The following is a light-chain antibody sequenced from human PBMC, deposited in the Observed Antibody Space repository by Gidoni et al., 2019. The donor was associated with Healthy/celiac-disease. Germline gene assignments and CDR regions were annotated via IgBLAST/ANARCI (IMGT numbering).Light chain of an antibody. V-gene: IGLV2-14*01. J-gene: IGLJ1*01. Sequence: QSALTQPASVSGSPGQSITISCTGSINDVGGYAYVSWHQHHPGKAPKLMLYEVSDRPSGVSNRFSGSKSGNTASLTISGLRAEDEADYYCSSYSNSGTLVFGTGTKVTVL. CDR3: SSYSNSGTLV. CDR2: EVS. CDR1: INDVGGYAY.